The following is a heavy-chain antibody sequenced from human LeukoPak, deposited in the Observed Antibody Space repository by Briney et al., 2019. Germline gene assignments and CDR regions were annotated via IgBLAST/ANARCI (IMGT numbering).Heavy chain of an antibody. J-gene: IGHJ1*01. CDR2: ISYVGSNK. CDR3: AKGYAVNYYGSGSYSEYFQH. V-gene: IGHV3-30*18. D-gene: IGHD3-10*01. CDR1: GFTFSSYG. Sequence: GRSLRLSCAASGFTFSSYGMHWVRQAPGKGLEWVAVISYVGSNKYYADSVKGRFTISRDNSKNTLYLQMNSLRAEDTAVYYCAKGYAVNYYGSGSYSEYFQHWGQGTLVTVSS.